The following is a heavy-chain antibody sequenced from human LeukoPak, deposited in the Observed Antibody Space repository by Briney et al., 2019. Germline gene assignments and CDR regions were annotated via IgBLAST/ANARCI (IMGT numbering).Heavy chain of an antibody. CDR1: GGSISSYY. J-gene: IGHJ4*02. CDR2: TIFMGST. D-gene: IGHD2-2*01. V-gene: IGHV4-59*01. Sequence: PSETLSLTWSVSGGSISSYYWMWIGQPPGKGLEGVGNTIFMGSTNYNPTLKSRVTISGDTSKTQFSLKLSSVTSADTAVYYCARTKYRPSIYDTEYQFDYEGQGTRAIVSS. CDR3: ARTKYRPSIYDTEYQFDY.